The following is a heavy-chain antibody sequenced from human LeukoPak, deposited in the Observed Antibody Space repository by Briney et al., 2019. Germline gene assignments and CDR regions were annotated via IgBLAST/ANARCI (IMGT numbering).Heavy chain of an antibody. CDR2: IYYSGST. V-gene: IGHV4-30-4*08. CDR1: GGSISSGDYY. J-gene: IGHJ4*02. D-gene: IGHD6-6*01. CDR3: ANIAARHLTFDY. Sequence: PSQTLSLTCTVSGGSISSGDYYWSWIRQPPGKGLEWIGYIYYSGSTYYNPSLKSRVTISVDTSKNQFSLKLSSVTAADTAVYYCANIAARHLTFDYWGQGTLVTVSS.